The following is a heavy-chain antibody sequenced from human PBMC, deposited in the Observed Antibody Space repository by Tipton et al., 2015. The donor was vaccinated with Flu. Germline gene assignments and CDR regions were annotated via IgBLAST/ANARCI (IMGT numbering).Heavy chain of an antibody. V-gene: IGHV4-39*02. Sequence: TLSLTCSVSGDSMNSGNYYWVWLRQPPGMALEWIGSIWHGGNTYYNPSLKSRVTISVDTSKNHFSLKLSSVTAADTAVYYCARRDFSNYVSDPKNWFDPWGQGTLVTVSS. CDR2: IWHGGNT. CDR1: GDSMNSGNYY. CDR3: ARRDFSNYVSDPKNWFDP. J-gene: IGHJ5*02. D-gene: IGHD4-11*01.